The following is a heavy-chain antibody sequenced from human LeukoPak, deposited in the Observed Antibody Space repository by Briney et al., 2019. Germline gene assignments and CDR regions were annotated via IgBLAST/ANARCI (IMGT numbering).Heavy chain of an antibody. V-gene: IGHV3-13*01. J-gene: IGHJ6*02. CDR1: GFTFSSYD. D-gene: IGHD3-10*01. CDR3: ARDLRMVRGYYGMDV. CDR2: IGTAGDT. Sequence: GGSLRLSCAASGFTFSSYDMHWVRQATGKGLEWVSAIGTAGDTYYPGSVKGRFTISRENAKNSLYLQMNSPRAGDTAVYYCARDLRMVRGYYGMDVWGQGTTVTVSS.